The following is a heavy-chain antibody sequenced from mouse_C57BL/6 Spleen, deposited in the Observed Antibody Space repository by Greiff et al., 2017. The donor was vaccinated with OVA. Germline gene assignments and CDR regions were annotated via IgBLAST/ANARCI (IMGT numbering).Heavy chain of an antibody. V-gene: IGHV5-4*01. Sequence: EVQGVESGGGLVKPGGSLKLSCAASGFTFSSYAMSWVRQTPEKRLEWVATISDGGSYTYYPDNVKGRFTISRDNAKNNLYLQMSHLKSEDTAMYYCAREGKLGQAWFAYWGQGTLVTVSA. CDR2: ISDGGSYT. D-gene: IGHD4-1*01. CDR3: AREGKLGQAWFAY. CDR1: GFTFSSYA. J-gene: IGHJ3*01.